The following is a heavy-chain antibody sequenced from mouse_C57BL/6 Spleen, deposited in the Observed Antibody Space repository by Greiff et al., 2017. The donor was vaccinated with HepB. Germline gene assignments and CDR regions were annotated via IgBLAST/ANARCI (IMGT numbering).Heavy chain of an antibody. V-gene: IGHV1-50*01. CDR3: ARFLYYGGSYSAMNY. J-gene: IGHJ4*01. Sequence: QVQLQQPGAELVKPGASVKLSCKASGYTFTSYWMQWVKQRPGQGLEWIGEIDPSDSYTNYNQKFKGKATLTVDTSSSTAYMQLSSLTSEDSAVYYCARFLYYGGSYSAMNYGGQGTSVPVSS. CDR2: IDPSDSYT. CDR1: GYTFTSYW. D-gene: IGHD1-1*01.